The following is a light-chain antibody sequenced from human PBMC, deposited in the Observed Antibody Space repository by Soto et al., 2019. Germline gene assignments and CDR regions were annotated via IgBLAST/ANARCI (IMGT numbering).Light chain of an antibody. V-gene: IGKV3-20*01. J-gene: IGKJ1*01. CDR2: GAS. Sequence: EIVLTQSPGTLSLSPGERATLSCSASQSVSSSYLAWYQQKPGQAPRRLIYGASSRATGIPDRFSGSGSGTDFTLTISRLEPEDFAVYYCQQYGSSSWTFGQGTKVEIK. CDR3: QQYGSSSWT. CDR1: QSVSSSY.